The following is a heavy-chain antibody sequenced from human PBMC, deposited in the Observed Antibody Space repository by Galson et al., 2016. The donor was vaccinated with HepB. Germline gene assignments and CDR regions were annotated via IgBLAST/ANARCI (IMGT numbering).Heavy chain of an antibody. CDR2: ISYDGSNK. D-gene: IGHD2-2*01. V-gene: IGHV3-30*18. CDR1: GFTFSSYG. J-gene: IGHJ4*02. CDR3: AKDGRIYCSSASCHDHFHY. Sequence: SLRLSCAASGFTFSSYGMHWVRQAPGKGLEWVAFISYDGSNKKYADSVKGRFTISRDNSEKTLYPQMNSLRADDTAVYYCAKDGRIYCSSASCHDHFHYWGQGTLVTVSS.